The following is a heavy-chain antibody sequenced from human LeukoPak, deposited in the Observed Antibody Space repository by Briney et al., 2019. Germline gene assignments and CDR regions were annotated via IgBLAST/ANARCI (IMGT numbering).Heavy chain of an antibody. J-gene: IGHJ4*02. CDR1: GYIFTSYW. CDR3: ARPPINYDILTGGGGY. CDR2: IYPGDSDT. D-gene: IGHD3-9*01. V-gene: IGHV5-51*01. Sequence: AASVKVSCKASGYIFTSYWIGWVRQMPGKGLEWMGIIYPGDSDTRYSPSFQGQVTISADKSISTAYLQWSSLRASDTAMYYCARPPINYDILTGGGGYWGQGTLVTVSS.